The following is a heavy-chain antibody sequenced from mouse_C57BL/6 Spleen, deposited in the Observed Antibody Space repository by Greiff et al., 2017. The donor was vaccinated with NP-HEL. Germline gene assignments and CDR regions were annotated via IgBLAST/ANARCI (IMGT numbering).Heavy chain of an antibody. CDR3: ARDSPAWFAY. CDR1: GYTFTSYW. J-gene: IGHJ3*01. Sequence: VQLQQPGAELVKPGASVKLACKASGYTFTSYWMHWVKQRPGQGLEWIGMIHPNSGSTNYNEKFKSKATLTVDKSSSTAYMQLSSLTSEDAAVYYCARDSPAWFAYWGQGTLVTVSA. D-gene: IGHD2-12*01. V-gene: IGHV1-64*01. CDR2: IHPNSGST.